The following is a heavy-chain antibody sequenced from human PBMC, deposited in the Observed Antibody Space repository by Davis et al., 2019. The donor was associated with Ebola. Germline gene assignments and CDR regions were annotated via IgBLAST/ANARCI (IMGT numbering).Heavy chain of an antibody. V-gene: IGHV4-34*01. D-gene: IGHD2-2*01. CDR3: ARKPARWENWFDP. CDR2: IHHIGGT. J-gene: IGHJ5*02. CDR1: GGSFRGYY. Sequence: MPSETLSLTCAVYGGSFRGYYWTWIRQPPGKGLEWIGEIHHIGGTNYNPSLKSRVTISEDTSKNQFSLRLTSATAADTAVYYCARKPARWENWFDPWGQGTLVTVSS.